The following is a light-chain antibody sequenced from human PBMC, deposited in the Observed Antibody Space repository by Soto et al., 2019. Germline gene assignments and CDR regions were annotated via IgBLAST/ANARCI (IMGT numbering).Light chain of an antibody. Sequence: QSALTQPASVSGSPGQSITISCTGTSSDVGGCNYVSWYQQHPPKAPKLMIYEVINRPSGVSNRFSGSKSGNTASLTISGLQAEDEADYYCSSYTSSDTLVFGGGTKLTVL. CDR2: EVI. CDR1: SSDVGGCNY. V-gene: IGLV2-14*01. J-gene: IGLJ3*02. CDR3: SSYTSSDTLV.